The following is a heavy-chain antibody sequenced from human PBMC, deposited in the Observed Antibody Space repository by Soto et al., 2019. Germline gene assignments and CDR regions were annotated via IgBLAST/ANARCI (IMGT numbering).Heavy chain of an antibody. D-gene: IGHD3-10*01. Sequence: SVKVSCKASGGTFSSYAISWVRQAPGQGLERMGGIIPIFGTANYAQKFQGRVTITADESTSTAYMELSSLRSGDTAVYYCSRVGVYGSGRYRAFDIWGQGTMVTVS. CDR1: GGTFSSYA. J-gene: IGHJ3*02. CDR3: SRVGVYGSGRYRAFDI. V-gene: IGHV1-69*13. CDR2: IIPIFGTA.